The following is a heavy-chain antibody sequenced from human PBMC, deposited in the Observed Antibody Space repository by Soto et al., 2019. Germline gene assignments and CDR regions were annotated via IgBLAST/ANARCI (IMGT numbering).Heavy chain of an antibody. V-gene: IGHV3-48*01. Sequence: EVQLVESGGGLVQPGGSLRLSCAASGFTFSSYSMNWVRQAPGKGLEWVSYISSSSTTKYYADSVKGRFTISRDNAKNSLYLQMNSLRAEDTAVYYCARDGCSGSNCFNWFDSWGQGTLVTVSS. D-gene: IGHD2-15*01. CDR3: ARDGCSGSNCFNWFDS. J-gene: IGHJ5*01. CDR2: ISSSSTTK. CDR1: GFTFSSYS.